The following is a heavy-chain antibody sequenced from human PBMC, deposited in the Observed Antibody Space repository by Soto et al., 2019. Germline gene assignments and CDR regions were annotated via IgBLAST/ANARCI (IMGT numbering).Heavy chain of an antibody. D-gene: IGHD6-13*01. CDR2: ISYDGSKT. CDR3: ATAPGVYGPHGPLDSYYGMDV. V-gene: IGHV3-30*03. Sequence: QVQLVESGGGVVQPGRSLRLSCAASGFTFSNFGMHWVRQAPGKGLGWVAVISYDGSKTYYADSVKGRFTISRDNSKNTLYLQMSPPGPEDTAMSYCATAPGVYGPHGPLDSYYGMDVWGQGTTVTVSS. CDR1: GFTFSNFG. J-gene: IGHJ6*02.